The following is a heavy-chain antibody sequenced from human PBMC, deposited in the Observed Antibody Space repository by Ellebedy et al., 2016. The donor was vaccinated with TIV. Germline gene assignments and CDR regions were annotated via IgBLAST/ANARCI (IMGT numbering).Heavy chain of an antibody. CDR3: ASSRYHYYLGNTIFVY. CDR2: IVGSGS. CDR1: GFTFSPYA. J-gene: IGHJ4*02. Sequence: GESLKISCAASGFTFSPYAMAWVRQAPGKGLEWVSGIVGSGSQKYADSVKGRFTISRDNSKNTLYLQMNSLRAEDTAVYYCASSRYHYYLGNTIFVYWGQGTLVTVAS. V-gene: IGHV3-23*01. D-gene: IGHD3-10*01.